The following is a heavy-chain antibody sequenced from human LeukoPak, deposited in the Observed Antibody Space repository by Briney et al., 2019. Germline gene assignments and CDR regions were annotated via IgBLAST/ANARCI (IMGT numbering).Heavy chain of an antibody. D-gene: IGHD1-1*01. CDR3: ARDASWAGTNYFDY. CDR1: GGSISSYY. CDR2: IYTSGST. Sequence: SETLSLTCTVSGGSISSYYWSWIRQPAGKGLEWIGRIYTSGSTNYNPSLKSRVTMSVDTSKNQFSLKLSSVTAADTAVYYCARDASWAGTNYFDYWGQGTLVTVSS. V-gene: IGHV4-4*07. J-gene: IGHJ4*02.